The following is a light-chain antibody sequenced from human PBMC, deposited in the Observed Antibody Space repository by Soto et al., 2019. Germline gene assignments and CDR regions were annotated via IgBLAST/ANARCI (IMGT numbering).Light chain of an antibody. J-gene: IGKJ1*01. CDR2: AAS. CDR3: LQHNSYPQT. V-gene: IGKV1-17*01. Sequence: EIQMTQSPSYLSVSVGDKVTITCRASQGIRSDLAWYQQKPGKAPKRLIYAASSLQSGVPSRFSGSGSGTEFTLTISSLQPEDFATYYCLQHNSYPQTFGQGTKVEIK. CDR1: QGIRSD.